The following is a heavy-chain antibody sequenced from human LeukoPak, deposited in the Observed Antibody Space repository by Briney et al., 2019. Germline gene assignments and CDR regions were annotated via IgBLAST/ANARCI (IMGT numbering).Heavy chain of an antibody. CDR1: GFTFSDHY. CDR3: ARGSTVCADDAFDI. D-gene: IGHD4-17*01. J-gene: IGHJ3*02. CDR2: TRNKANSYTT. V-gene: IGHV3-72*01. Sequence: GGSLRLSCAASGFTFSDHYMDWVRQAPGKVLEWVGRTRNKANSYTTEYAASVKGRFTISRDDSKNSLYLQMNSMKTADTAVYYCARGSTVCADDAFDIWGQGTMVTVSS.